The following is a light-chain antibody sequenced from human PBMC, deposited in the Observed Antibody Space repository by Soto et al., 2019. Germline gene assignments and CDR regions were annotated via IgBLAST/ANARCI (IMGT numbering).Light chain of an antibody. J-gene: IGLJ2*01. V-gene: IGLV2-14*03. CDR3: SSDTSIIAVV. CDR1: SNDIGAYNY. Sequence: QSALTQPASVSGSPGQSITISCTGTSNDIGAYNYVSWYQQHPGKAPKLLIYDVTHRPSGVSDRFSGSKSGRTASLTISGLQPEDEADYYCSSDTSIIAVVFGGGTKLTVL. CDR2: DVT.